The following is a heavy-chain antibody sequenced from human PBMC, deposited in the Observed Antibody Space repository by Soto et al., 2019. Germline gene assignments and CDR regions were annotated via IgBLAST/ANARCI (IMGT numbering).Heavy chain of an antibody. Sequence: ASVNVSCKASGYTFTSYGISWVRQAPGQGLEWMGWISAYNGNTNYAQKLQGRVTMTTDTSTSTAYMELRSLRSDDTAVYYCARVSVTTVTHYYYYGMDVWGQGTTVTVSS. V-gene: IGHV1-18*01. CDR2: ISAYNGNT. CDR3: ARVSVTTVTHYYYYGMDV. CDR1: GYTFTSYG. D-gene: IGHD4-4*01. J-gene: IGHJ6*02.